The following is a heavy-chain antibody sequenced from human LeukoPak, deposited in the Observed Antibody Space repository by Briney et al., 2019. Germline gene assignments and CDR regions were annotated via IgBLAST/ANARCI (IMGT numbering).Heavy chain of an antibody. CDR3: VKHSGGVYGNSDY. CDR2: VGRGGGDT. Sequence: GGSLRLSCVASGFTFSNNAASWFRQAPGKGLEWVSTVGRGGGDTYYADSVRGRFTISKDSSKNTLQMNSLSADDTAMYYCVKHSGGVYGNSDYWGQGILVTVS. D-gene: IGHD1-1*01. CDR1: GFTFSNNA. V-gene: IGHV3-23*01. J-gene: IGHJ4*02.